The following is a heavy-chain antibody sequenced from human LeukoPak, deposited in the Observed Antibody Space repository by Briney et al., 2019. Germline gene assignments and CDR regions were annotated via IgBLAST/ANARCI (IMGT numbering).Heavy chain of an antibody. V-gene: IGHV3-23*01. CDR2: ISGSGGST. CDR1: GFTFSSYA. CDR3: ASPPPYDYVWGSYHNSDAFDI. D-gene: IGHD3-16*02. Sequence: GSLRLSCAASGFTFSSYAMSWVRPAPGKGLEWVSAISGSGGSTYYADSVKGRFTISRDNSKNTLYLQMNSLRAEDTAVYYCASPPPYDYVWGSYHNSDAFDIWGQGTMVTVSS. J-gene: IGHJ3*02.